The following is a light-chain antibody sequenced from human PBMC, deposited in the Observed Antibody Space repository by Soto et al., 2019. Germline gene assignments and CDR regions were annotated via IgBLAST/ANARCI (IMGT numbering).Light chain of an antibody. Sequence: DIQMTQSPSTLSASVGDRVTITCRASQSITSWLAWYQQKPGKAPKLLIYDASTLESGVPSRFSGSGSGSEFTLTISSLQPDDFATYYCQQFNYYPWTFGQGTNVEIK. CDR3: QQFNYYPWT. CDR2: DAS. J-gene: IGKJ1*01. V-gene: IGKV1-5*01. CDR1: QSITSW.